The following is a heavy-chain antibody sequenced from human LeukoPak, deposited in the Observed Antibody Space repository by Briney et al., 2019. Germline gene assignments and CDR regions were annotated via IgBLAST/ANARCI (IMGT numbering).Heavy chain of an antibody. J-gene: IGHJ6*02. CDR2: IYYSGST. CDR3: ARAGGRFPYGMDV. CDR1: GGSVSSGSYY. Sequence: PSETLSLTCIVSGGSVSSGSYYWSWIRQPPGKGLEWIGYIYYSGSTNYNPSLKSRVTISVDTSKNQFSLKLSSVTAADTAVYYCARAGGRFPYGMDVWGQGTTVTVSS. V-gene: IGHV4-61*01. D-gene: IGHD3-10*01.